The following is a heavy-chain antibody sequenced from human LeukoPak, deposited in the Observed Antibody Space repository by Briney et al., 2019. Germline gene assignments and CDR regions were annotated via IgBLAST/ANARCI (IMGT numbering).Heavy chain of an antibody. Sequence: GRSLRLSCAASGFIFSSCDMHWVRQAPGKGLEWVAVISFHGTDTFYADSVKGRFTISRDNSKNTLYLQMSSLRGDDTAVYYCARDKSGYKVRGAFDIWGQGTMVTVSS. CDR1: GFIFSSCD. CDR3: ARDKSGYKVRGAFDI. V-gene: IGHV3-30*03. CDR2: ISFHGTDT. J-gene: IGHJ3*02. D-gene: IGHD5-24*01.